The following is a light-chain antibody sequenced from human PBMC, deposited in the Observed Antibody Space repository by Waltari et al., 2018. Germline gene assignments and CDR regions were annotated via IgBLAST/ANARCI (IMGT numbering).Light chain of an antibody. V-gene: IGLV2-23*02. CDR1: NSYVGNYNL. J-gene: IGLJ1*01. Sequence: QSALTQPAPVSGTHGQPITISCTGTNSYVGNYNLVSWYQHHPGEAPNLMICEVIKRPSGVSNRFSGSKSGNTASLTISGLQAEDEADYYCCSYAGSGTYVFGTGTKVTVL. CDR3: CSYAGSGTYV. CDR2: EVI.